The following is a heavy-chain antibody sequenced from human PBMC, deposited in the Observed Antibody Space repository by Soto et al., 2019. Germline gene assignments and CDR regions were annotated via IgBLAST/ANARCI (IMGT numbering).Heavy chain of an antibody. Sequence: QVQLVESGGGVVQPGRSLRLSCAASGFTFSSYAMHWVRQAPGKGLEWVAVISYDGSNKYYADSVKGRFTISRDNSKNTLYLQMNSLRAEDTAVYYCARENYDYVWGSYRPSSAFDIWGQGTMVTVSS. J-gene: IGHJ3*02. V-gene: IGHV3-30-3*01. D-gene: IGHD3-16*02. CDR3: ARENYDYVWGSYRPSSAFDI. CDR2: ISYDGSNK. CDR1: GFTFSSYA.